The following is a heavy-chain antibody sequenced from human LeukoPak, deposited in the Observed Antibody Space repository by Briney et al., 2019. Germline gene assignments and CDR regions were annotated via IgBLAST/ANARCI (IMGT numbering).Heavy chain of an antibody. CDR2: INPNSGGT. J-gene: IGHJ6*02. CDR1: GYTFTDYY. CDR3: ARDHCTSSGCYEYYYYGVDV. D-gene: IGHD2-2*01. Sequence: ASVKVSCKASGYTFTDYYIQWVRKAPGQGLEWMGWINPNSGGTNSAQKFQGRVTMTRDTSVSTAYMELSRLRSDDTSVYYCARDHCTSSGCYEYYYYGVDVWGQGTTATVSS. V-gene: IGHV1-2*02.